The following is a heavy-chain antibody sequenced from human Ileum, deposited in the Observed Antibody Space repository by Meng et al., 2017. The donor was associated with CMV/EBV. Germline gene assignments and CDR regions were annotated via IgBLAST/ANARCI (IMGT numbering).Heavy chain of an antibody. CDR1: GFTFSKYY. Sequence: QVQLVESGGXXVXPGXSLXLSCAASGFTFSKYYMHWIRQAPGQGLEWISYISGSSSDTNYADSVKGRFTISRDNAKNSLYLQMNSLRAEDTAVYYCSISGAEHSSGWFPSRLYSWGQGTLVTVSS. D-gene: IGHD6-19*01. CDR3: SISGAEHSSGWFPSRLYS. V-gene: IGHV3-11*06. J-gene: IGHJ4*02. CDR2: ISGSSSDT.